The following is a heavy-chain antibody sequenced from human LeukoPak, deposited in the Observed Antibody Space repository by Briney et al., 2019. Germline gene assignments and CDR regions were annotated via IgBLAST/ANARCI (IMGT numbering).Heavy chain of an antibody. CDR2: ISSSGSTI. Sequence: GGSLRLSCAASGFTVSSNYISWVRQAPGKGLEWVSYISSSGSTIYYADSVKGRFTISRDNAKNSLYLQMNSLRAEDTALYYCAKDFNYYGSGSQPNWFDPWGQGTLVTVSS. CDR3: AKDFNYYGSGSQPNWFDP. D-gene: IGHD3-10*01. J-gene: IGHJ5*02. CDR1: GFTVSSNY. V-gene: IGHV3-11*01.